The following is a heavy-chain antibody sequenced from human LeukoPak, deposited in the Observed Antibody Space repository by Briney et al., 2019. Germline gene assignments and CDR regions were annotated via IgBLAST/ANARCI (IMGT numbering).Heavy chain of an antibody. V-gene: IGHV3-7*01. D-gene: IGHD1-26*01. Sequence: GGSLRLSCAASGFTFSTYWMSWVRQAPGKGLEWVANIKQDGSEKYYVDSVKGRSTISRDNAKNSLYLQMNSLRAEDTAVYYCARGGGSSDFGYWGQGTLVTVSS. CDR3: ARGGGSSDFGY. J-gene: IGHJ4*02. CDR1: GFTFSTYW. CDR2: IKQDGSEK.